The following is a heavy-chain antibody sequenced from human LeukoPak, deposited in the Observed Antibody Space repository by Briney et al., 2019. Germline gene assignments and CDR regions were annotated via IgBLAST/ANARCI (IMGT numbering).Heavy chain of an antibody. CDR3: ARDREVVVRRKSKDYAFDI. V-gene: IGHV3-74*01. CDR1: GFTFSSYW. J-gene: IGHJ3*02. D-gene: IGHD3-22*01. CDR2: IDIDGSST. Sequence: GGSLRLSCAASGFTFSSYWMHWVRQAPGKGLVWVSRIDIDGSSTRYADSVKGRFTISRDNAKNTLYLQMNGLRAEDTAVYYCARDREVVVRRKSKDYAFDIWGQGTMVTVSS.